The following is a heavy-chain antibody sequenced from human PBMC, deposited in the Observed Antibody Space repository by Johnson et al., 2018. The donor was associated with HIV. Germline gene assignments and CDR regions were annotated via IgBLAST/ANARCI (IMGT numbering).Heavy chain of an antibody. J-gene: IGHJ3*02. Sequence: QVQLVESGGGLVKPGGSLRLSCAASGFSLSDHYMTWIRQAPGKGLEWVSYISSSGVTIYFADSVKGRFTISRDNAKNSLYLQMNSLRAEDTAVYSCASPYESSGYYAFHIWGQGTRVTVSS. V-gene: IGHV3-11*04. CDR2: ISSSGVTI. CDR3: ASPYESSGYYAFHI. D-gene: IGHD3-22*01. CDR1: GFSLSDHY.